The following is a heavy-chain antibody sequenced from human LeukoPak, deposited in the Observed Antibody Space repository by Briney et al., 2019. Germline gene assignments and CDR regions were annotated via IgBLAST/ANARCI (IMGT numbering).Heavy chain of an antibody. CDR2: IHSGGST. Sequence: GGSLRLSCAASGFTVSSNFMSWVRQAPGKGLQWVSIIHSGGSTDYADSVRGRFSVSRDSSKNTLSLQMNSLRADDTAVYYCARGSGSGWPLDFWGQGTLVTVSS. CDR3: ARGSGSGWPLDF. D-gene: IGHD6-19*01. J-gene: IGHJ4*02. V-gene: IGHV3-53*01. CDR1: GFTVSSNF.